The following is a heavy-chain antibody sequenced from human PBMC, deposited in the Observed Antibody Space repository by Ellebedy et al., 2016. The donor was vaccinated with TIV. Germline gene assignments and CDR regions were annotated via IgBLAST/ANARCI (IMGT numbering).Heavy chain of an antibody. V-gene: IGHV3-33*01. D-gene: IGHD3-9*01. CDR2: IWYDGSNK. CDR1: GYTFSNYC. Sequence: GESLKISXAASGYTFSNYCMHWVRQTPGKGLEWVAVIWYDGSNKYYGDSMKGRFTISRDNSKNTLYLQMNSLRAEDTAVYYCARAADDLLTGNYYYYYGMDVWGQGTMVTVSS. CDR3: ARAADDLLTGNYYYYYGMDV. J-gene: IGHJ6*02.